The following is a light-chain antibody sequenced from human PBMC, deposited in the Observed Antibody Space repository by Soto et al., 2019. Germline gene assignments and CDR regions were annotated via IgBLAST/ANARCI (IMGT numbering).Light chain of an antibody. V-gene: IGKV1-39*01. CDR1: QTISSY. J-gene: IGKJ3*01. Sequence: DIQMTQSPSSLSAFVGDRVTITCRSSQTISSYLNWYQQKPGKAPKVLIYAASYLQTGVSSRFSCRGSGTDFTLTIDSLQPEDAATYYCQQSYIRFTVGPGTKVAI. CDR3: QQSYIRFT. CDR2: AAS.